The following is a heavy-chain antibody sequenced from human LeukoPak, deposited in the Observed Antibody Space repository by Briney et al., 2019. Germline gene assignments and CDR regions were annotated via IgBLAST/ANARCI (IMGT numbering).Heavy chain of an antibody. CDR3: ASSHDSSGND. D-gene: IGHD3-22*01. V-gene: IGHV3-7*01. CDR2: INQDGRAK. J-gene: IGHJ4*02. Sequence: GGSLRLSCAASGFTFSSYAMSWVRQAPGKGLEWVGNINQDGRAKFYVDSVKGRFTISRDNAKNSVYLQMNSLRDEDSAVYYCASSHDSSGNDWGQGTLVTVSS. CDR1: GFTFSSYA.